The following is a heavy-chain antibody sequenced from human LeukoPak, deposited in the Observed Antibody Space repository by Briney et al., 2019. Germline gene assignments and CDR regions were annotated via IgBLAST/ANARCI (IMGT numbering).Heavy chain of an antibody. CDR1: GGTFSSYA. V-gene: IGHV1-69*05. CDR2: IIPIFGTA. J-gene: IGHJ4*02. Sequence: SVKVSCKASGGTFSSYAISWVRQAPGQGLEWMGRIIPIFGTANYAQKFQGRVTITTDESTSTAYMELSSLRSEDTAVYYCARDSPVDYYYDSSGYYNHFDYWGQGTLVTASS. CDR3: ARDSPVDYYYDSSGYYNHFDY. D-gene: IGHD3-22*01.